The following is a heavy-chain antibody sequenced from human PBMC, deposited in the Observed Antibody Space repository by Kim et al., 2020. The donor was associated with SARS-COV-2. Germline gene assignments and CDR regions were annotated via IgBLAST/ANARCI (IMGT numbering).Heavy chain of an antibody. CDR3: AKGPSGWGHDCDY. D-gene: IGHD6-19*01. J-gene: IGHJ4*02. Sequence: GGSLRLSCAASEFTISSYAMIWVRQAPGKGLEWVSNITGGGSGTYYADSVKGRFTISRDNSNNTLFLQMNSLRAEDTAVYYCAKGPSGWGHDCDYWGQGTLVTVSS. V-gene: IGHV3-23*01. CDR1: EFTISSYA. CDR2: ITGGGSGT.